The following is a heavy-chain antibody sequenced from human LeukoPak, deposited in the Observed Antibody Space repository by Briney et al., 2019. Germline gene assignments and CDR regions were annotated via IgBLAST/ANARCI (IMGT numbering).Heavy chain of an antibody. CDR1: GFTFSSYW. J-gene: IGHJ4*02. V-gene: IGHV3-74*01. Sequence: PWGSLRFSCAASGFTFSSYWMHWVRQAPGKGLVWVSRINTDGSSTSYADSVKGRFTISRDNAKNTLYLQMNSLRAEDMAVYYCTRGDHGFDYWGQGSLVTVSS. CDR2: INTDGSST. CDR3: TRGDHGFDY. D-gene: IGHD1-14*01.